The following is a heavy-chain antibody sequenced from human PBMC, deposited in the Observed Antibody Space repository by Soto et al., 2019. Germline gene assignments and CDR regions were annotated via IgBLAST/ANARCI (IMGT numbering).Heavy chain of an antibody. J-gene: IGHJ5*01. V-gene: IGHV4-38-2*02. Sequence: SETLSLTCAVSGYSISSGYYWGWIRQPPGKGLEWIGSIYHSGSTYYNPSLKSRVTISVDTSKNQFSLKLSSVTAADTAVYYCARDSSLMTVVAFGLLDSWGQGSLVTGSS. CDR2: IYHSGST. CDR3: ARDSSLMTVVAFGLLDS. D-gene: IGHD2-15*01. CDR1: GYSISSGYY.